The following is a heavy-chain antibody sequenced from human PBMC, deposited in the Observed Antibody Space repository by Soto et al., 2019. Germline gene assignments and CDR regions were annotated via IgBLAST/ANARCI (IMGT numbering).Heavy chain of an antibody. CDR3: LSAVKFRSPEDPLDS. V-gene: IGHV1-24*01. CDR2: FDPGDGET. D-gene: IGHD2-21*01. CDR1: GYSLTDFS. J-gene: IGHJ4*02. Sequence: ASVKVSCKVSGYSLTDFSIHWVRQAPGKGPEWMGGFDPGDGETLSSQRFQDRVTMTADTATDTAYLELSSLRSDDTAVYYCLSAVKFRSPEDPLDSWGPGALVTVSS.